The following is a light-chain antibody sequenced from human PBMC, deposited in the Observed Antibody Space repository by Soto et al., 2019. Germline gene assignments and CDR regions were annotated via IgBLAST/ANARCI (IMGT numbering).Light chain of an antibody. CDR1: QSITSSY. V-gene: IGKV3-20*01. CDR3: QQYGSPLWT. Sequence: EIVLTQSPGTLSLSPGERATLSCRASQSITSSYLAWYQQKPGQAPRLLISGTISRATGIPDRFIGSGSGTDYTLTISRLEPEEFAVYYCQQYGSPLWTFGQGTKVEIK. J-gene: IGKJ1*01. CDR2: GTI.